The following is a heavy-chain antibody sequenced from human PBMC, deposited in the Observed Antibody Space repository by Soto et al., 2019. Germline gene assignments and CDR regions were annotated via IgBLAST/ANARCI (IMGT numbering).Heavy chain of an antibody. CDR2: ISSSGTPI. Sequence: GGSLRLSCAASGFTFISYEMNWVRQAPGKGLEWVSYISSSGTPIYYADSVKGRFTISRDNAKNSVYLQMNSLRVEDTAVYYCAGDPPPPGVYADYFPHDALDIWGQGTMVTVSS. CDR3: AGDPPPPGVYADYFPHDALDI. J-gene: IGHJ3*02. D-gene: IGHD4-17*01. CDR1: GFTFISYE. V-gene: IGHV3-48*03.